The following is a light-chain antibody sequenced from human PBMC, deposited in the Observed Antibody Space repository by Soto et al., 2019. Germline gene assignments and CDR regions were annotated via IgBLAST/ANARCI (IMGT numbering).Light chain of an antibody. CDR1: QSISSSY. J-gene: IGKJ1*01. V-gene: IGKV3-20*01. CDR2: GAS. Sequence: EIGLTQSPGTLSLSPGERATLSCRASQSISSSYLAWYQQRPGQAPRLLIYGASSRATGIPDRFSGSGSGTDFTLTISRLEPEDFAVYYCQQYGSALPWTFGQGTKVDSK. CDR3: QQYGSALPWT.